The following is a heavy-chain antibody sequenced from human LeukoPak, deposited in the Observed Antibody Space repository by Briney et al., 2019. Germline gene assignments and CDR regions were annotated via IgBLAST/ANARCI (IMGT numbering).Heavy chain of an antibody. CDR2: IYYSGST. CDR3: AGGGSVSWRKWFDP. Sequence: GSLRLSCAASGFTFSSYWMHWVRQAPGKGLEWIGYIYYSGSTNYNPSLNSRVTISVDTSKNQFSLKLSSVTAADTAVYYCAGGGSVSWRKWFDPWGQGTLVTVSS. J-gene: IGHJ5*02. V-gene: IGHV4-59*01. CDR1: GFTFSSYW. D-gene: IGHD2-2*01.